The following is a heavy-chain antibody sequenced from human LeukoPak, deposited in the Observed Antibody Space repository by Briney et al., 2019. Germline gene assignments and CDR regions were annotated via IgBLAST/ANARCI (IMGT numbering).Heavy chain of an antibody. CDR2: ISPSGGST. CDR1: GYTLTGYW. V-gene: IGHV1-46*01. CDR3: ARDNSVRDEAWWFNP. Sequence: ASVKLSCKAFGYTLTGYWMHWVRQAPGQGPEWMGVISPSGGSTIYAQKFKGRVTLTSDMSTSTDYLELSSLRSEDTAVYYCARDNSVRDEAWWFNPWGQGTLVTVSS. D-gene: IGHD5-24*01. J-gene: IGHJ5*02.